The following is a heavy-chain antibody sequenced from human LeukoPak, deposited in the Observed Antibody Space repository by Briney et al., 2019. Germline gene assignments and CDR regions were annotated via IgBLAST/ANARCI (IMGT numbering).Heavy chain of an antibody. V-gene: IGHV1-2*02. CDR2: INPNSGGT. J-gene: IGHJ4*02. D-gene: IGHD6-13*01. CDR3: ARARKIWQQLVPEYGDDY. CDR1: GYTFTGYY. Sequence: GASVKVSCKASGYTFTGYYMHWVRQAPGQGLEWMGWINPNSGGTNYAQKFQGRVTMTRDTSISTAYMELSRLRSDDTAVYYCARARKIWQQLVPEYGDDYWGQGTLVTVSS.